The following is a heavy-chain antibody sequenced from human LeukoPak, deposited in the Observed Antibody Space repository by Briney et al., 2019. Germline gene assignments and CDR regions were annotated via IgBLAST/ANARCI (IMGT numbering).Heavy chain of an antibody. Sequence: ASVKVSCKASGGTFSSYAISWVRQAPGQGLEWMGGIIPIFGRANYAQKFQGRVTITADESTSTAYMELSSLRSEDTAVYYCAIYGSGSYYNRFDYWGQGTLVTVSS. V-gene: IGHV1-69*13. D-gene: IGHD3-10*01. J-gene: IGHJ4*02. CDR2: IIPIFGRA. CDR1: GGTFSSYA. CDR3: AIYGSGSYYNRFDY.